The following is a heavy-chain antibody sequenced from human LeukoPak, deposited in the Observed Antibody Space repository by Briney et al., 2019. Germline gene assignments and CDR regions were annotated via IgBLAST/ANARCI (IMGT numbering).Heavy chain of an antibody. CDR2: ISRDSST. D-gene: IGHD2-21*02. CDR1: DLPVRSNY. J-gene: IGHJ5*02. Sequence: GGSLRLSCAASDLPVRSNYMSWVRQAPGKGLECVSYISRDSSTTYAASVKGRFTTSRDNSGNTLYLQMNNLKTEDTAVYFCRVCGGDCSLIDTWGQGTLVTVSS. V-gene: IGHV3-53*01. CDR3: RVCGGDCSLIDT.